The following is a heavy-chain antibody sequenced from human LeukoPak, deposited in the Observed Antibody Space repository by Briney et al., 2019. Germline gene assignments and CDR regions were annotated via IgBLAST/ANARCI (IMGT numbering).Heavy chain of an antibody. CDR2: ISSSGSTI. CDR1: GFTFSSYE. Sequence: PGGSLRLSCAASGFTFSSYEMNWVRQAPGNGLEWVSYISSSGSTIYYADSVKGRFTISRDNAKNSLYLQMNSLRAEDTAVYYCALMVRGVIISFDYWGQGTLVTVSS. CDR3: ALMVRGVIISFDY. V-gene: IGHV3-48*03. J-gene: IGHJ4*02. D-gene: IGHD3-10*01.